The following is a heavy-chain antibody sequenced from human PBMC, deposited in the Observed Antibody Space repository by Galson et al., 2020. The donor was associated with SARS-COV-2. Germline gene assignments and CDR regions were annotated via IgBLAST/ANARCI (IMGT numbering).Heavy chain of an antibody. D-gene: IGHD6-6*01. CDR1: GFTFSSYA. Sequence: LSLTCAASGFTFSSYAMHWVRQAPGKGLEWVAVISYDGSNKYYADSVKGRFTISRDNSKNTLYLQMNSLRAEDTAVYYCASSLVPLYGMDVWGQGTTVTVSS. CDR2: ISYDGSNK. J-gene: IGHJ6*02. V-gene: IGHV3-30-3*01. CDR3: ASSLVPLYGMDV.